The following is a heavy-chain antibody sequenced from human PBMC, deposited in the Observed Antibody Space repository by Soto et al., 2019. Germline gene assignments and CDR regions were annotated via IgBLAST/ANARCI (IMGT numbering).Heavy chain of an antibody. CDR1: GFTFSDYY. J-gene: IGHJ4*02. V-gene: IGHV3-11*01. Sequence: GGSLRLSCAASGFTFSDYYMSWIRQAPGKGLEWVSHISSSGSTIYYADSVKGRFTISRDSAKNSLYLQMNSLRAEDTAVYYCARVYTTVTTSDYWGQGTLVTVSS. CDR3: ARVYTTVTTSDY. D-gene: IGHD4-17*01. CDR2: ISSSGSTI.